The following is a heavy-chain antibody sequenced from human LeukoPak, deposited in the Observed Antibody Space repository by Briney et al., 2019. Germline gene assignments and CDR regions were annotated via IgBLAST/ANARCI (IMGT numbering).Heavy chain of an antibody. D-gene: IGHD3-16*01. CDR3: ATPRGSYLWGTDFDY. CDR1: GYTFTGYY. CDR2: INPNSGDT. Sequence: ASVKVFCKASGYTFTGYYMHWVRQAPGQGLELMGWINPNSGDTKYAQKFQGRVTMTRDTSISTAYMELSRLRSDDTAVSYCATPRGSYLWGTDFDYWGQGTLVTVSS. V-gene: IGHV1-2*02. J-gene: IGHJ4*02.